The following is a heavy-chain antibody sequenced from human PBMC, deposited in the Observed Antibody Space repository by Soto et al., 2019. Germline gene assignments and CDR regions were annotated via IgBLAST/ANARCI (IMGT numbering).Heavy chain of an antibody. V-gene: IGHV1-69*01. D-gene: IGHD2-2*02. J-gene: IGHJ5*01. Sequence: QVQLVQSGAEVKKPGSSVKVSCKASGGTFSSYAISWVRQAPGQGLEWMGGIIPIFGTANYAQKFQGRVTITADESTSTAYMALSSLRSEDTAVYYCARGPGPDIVVVPAAINWFGPWGEGTLVTVSS. CDR3: ARGPGPDIVVVPAAINWFGP. CDR1: GGTFSSYA. CDR2: IIPIFGTA.